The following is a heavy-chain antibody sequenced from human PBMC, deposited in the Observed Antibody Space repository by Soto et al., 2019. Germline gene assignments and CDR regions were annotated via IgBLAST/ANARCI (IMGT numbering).Heavy chain of an antibody. CDR1: SSSISSSNW. CDR2: IYYSGST. CDR3: ARGPRRNYPADY. Sequence: SETLSLTCAVSSSSISSSNWWGWIRQPPGKALEWIGYIYYSGSTSYNPSLKSRVTMSVDTSKNQFSLKLSSVTAVDTAVYYCARGPRRNYPADYWGQGTLVTVSS. D-gene: IGHD3-16*02. V-gene: IGHV4-28*03. J-gene: IGHJ4*02.